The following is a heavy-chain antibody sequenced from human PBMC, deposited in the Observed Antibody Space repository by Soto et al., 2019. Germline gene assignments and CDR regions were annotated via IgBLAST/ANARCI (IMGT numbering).Heavy chain of an antibody. J-gene: IGHJ6*02. CDR1: GGSISRYY. D-gene: IGHD6-13*01. CDR3: AREGYSSPYYYYGMDV. CDR2: IYTSGST. V-gene: IGHV4-4*07. Sequence: QVQLQESGPGLVKPSETLSLTCTVSGGSISRYYWSWIRQPAGKGLEWIGRIYTSGSTNYNPSLKSRVTMSVDTSKNQFSLKLSSVTAADTAVYYCAREGYSSPYYYYGMDVWGQGTTVTVSS.